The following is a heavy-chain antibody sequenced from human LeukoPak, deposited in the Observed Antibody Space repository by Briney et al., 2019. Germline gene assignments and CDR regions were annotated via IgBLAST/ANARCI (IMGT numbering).Heavy chain of an antibody. D-gene: IGHD5-24*01. CDR2: ISAYNDNT. V-gene: IGHV1-18*01. CDR3: ARDWRDGYNYYFDY. J-gene: IGHJ4*02. Sequence: GASVKVSCKASGYTFTSYGISWVRQAPGQGLEWVGWISAYNDNTNYAQKLQGRVTMTTDTSTSTAYMELRSLRSDDTAVYYCARDWRDGYNYYFDYWGQGTLVTVSS. CDR1: GYTFTSYG.